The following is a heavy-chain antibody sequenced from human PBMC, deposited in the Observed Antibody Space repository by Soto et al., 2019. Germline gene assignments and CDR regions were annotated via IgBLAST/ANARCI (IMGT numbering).Heavy chain of an antibody. Sequence: EVQLLESGGDLIQPGGSLRLSCAASGFTFNIYAMTWVRQAPGKGLEWVSAISRYGDFTYYADSVEGRFTISRDNSKNTLYLKMNSLRAEDTAVDYCAKDRYLDHDSRGYLFDNWGQGTLVTVSS. D-gene: IGHD3-22*01. V-gene: IGHV3-23*01. CDR1: GFTFNIYA. CDR2: ISRYGDFT. J-gene: IGHJ4*02. CDR3: AKDRYLDHDSRGYLFDN.